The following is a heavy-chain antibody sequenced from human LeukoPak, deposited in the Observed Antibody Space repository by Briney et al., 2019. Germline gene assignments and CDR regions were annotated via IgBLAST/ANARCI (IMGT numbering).Heavy chain of an antibody. CDR1: GFTFSSYW. CDR2: IKQDGSEK. V-gene: IGHV3-7*03. D-gene: IGHD4-17*01. Sequence: GGSLRLSCAVSGFTFSSYWMSWVRQAPGKGLEWVANIKQDGSEKYYVDSVKGRFTISRDNAKNSLYLQMNSLRAEDTALYFCARVGIYGDYNRYFDYWGQGTLVTVSS. J-gene: IGHJ4*02. CDR3: ARVGIYGDYNRYFDY.